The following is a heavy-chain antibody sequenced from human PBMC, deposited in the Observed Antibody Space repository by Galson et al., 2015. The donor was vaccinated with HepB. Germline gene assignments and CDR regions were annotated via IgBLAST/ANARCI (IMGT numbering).Heavy chain of an antibody. J-gene: IGHJ4*02. CDR1: GFSLSTSGVG. V-gene: IGHV2-70*04. D-gene: IGHD3-10*01. CDR2: IDWDDDK. CDR3: ARQYYYGSGSYYTLPFDY. Sequence: PALVKPTQTLTLTCTFSGFSLSTSGVGVGWIRQPPGKALEWLARIDWDDDKFYSTSLKTRLTISKDTSKNQVVLTMTNMDPVDTATYYCARQYYYGSGSYYTLPFDYWGQGTLVTVSS.